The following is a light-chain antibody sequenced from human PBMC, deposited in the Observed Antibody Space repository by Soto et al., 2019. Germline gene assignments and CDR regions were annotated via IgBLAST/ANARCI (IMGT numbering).Light chain of an antibody. J-gene: IGLJ1*01. CDR3: SSYTAFTTYV. CDR2: DVG. CDR1: SSDVGGSDY. V-gene: IGLV2-14*03. Sequence: QSALTQSASVSGSPGQSITISCTGTSSDVGGSDYVSWYQQHPDKAPKLIIYDVGARPSGISDRFSGSKSGNTASLTISGLQAEDEADYYCSSYTAFTTYVFGSGTKVTVL.